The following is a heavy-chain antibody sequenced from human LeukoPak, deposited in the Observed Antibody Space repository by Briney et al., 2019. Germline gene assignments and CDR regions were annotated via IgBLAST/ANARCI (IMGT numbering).Heavy chain of an antibody. CDR2: IIPIFGTA. Sequence: SVKVSCKASGGTFSSYAISWVRQAPGQGLEWMGGIIPIFGTANYAQKFQGRVTITTDESTSTAYMELSSLRSEDTAVYYCARVGSSSQVGYYYYYYMDVWGKGTTVTVSS. CDR1: GGTFSSYA. V-gene: IGHV1-69*05. J-gene: IGHJ6*03. CDR3: ARVGSSSQVGYYYYYYMDV. D-gene: IGHD6-6*01.